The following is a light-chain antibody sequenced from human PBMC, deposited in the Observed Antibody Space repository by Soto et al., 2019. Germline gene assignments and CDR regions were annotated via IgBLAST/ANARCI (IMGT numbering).Light chain of an antibody. CDR2: EGS. CDR1: SSEVGSYNL. CDR3: CAYAGSSTYV. V-gene: IGLV2-23*01. J-gene: IGLJ2*01. Sequence: QSVLTQPASVSGSPGQSITISCTGTSSEVGSYNLVSWYQQHPRKAPKLMIYEGSKRPSGVSNRFSGSKSGNTASLTISGLQAEDEADYYCCAYAGSSTYVFGGGTKLTVL.